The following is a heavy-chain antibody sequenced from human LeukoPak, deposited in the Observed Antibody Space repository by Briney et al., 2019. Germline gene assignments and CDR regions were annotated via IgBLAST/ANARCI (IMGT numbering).Heavy chain of an antibody. D-gene: IGHD6-19*01. V-gene: IGHV4-34*01. CDR1: SGSFSGYY. CDR2: INHSGST. Sequence: SETLSLTCAVYSGSFSGYYWSWIRQPPGKGLEWIGEINHSGSTNYNPSLKSRVTISVDTSKNQFSLKLSAVTAADTAVYYCARGPWSSGWYGDYWGQGTLVTVSS. CDR3: ARGPWSSGWYGDY. J-gene: IGHJ4*02.